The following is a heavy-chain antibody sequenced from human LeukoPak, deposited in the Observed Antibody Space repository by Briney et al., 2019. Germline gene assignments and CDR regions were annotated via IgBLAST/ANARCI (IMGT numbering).Heavy chain of an antibody. D-gene: IGHD6-6*01. J-gene: IGHJ4*02. V-gene: IGHV3-48*03. CDR3: ARMRPELDY. Sequence: GGSLRLSCAASGFTFSSYEMNWVRQAPGKGLEGVSYISSSGGTIYYADSVKGRFTISRDNPKNSLYLQMNSLRAEDTAVYYCARMRPELDYWGQGTLVTVSS. CDR1: GFTFSSYE. CDR2: ISSSGGTI.